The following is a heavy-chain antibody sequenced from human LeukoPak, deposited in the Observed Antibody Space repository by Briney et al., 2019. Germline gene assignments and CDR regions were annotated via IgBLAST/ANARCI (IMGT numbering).Heavy chain of an antibody. Sequence: GGSLRLSCAASGFTFSSYGMHWVRQAPGKGLEWVAVISYDGSNKYYADSVKGRFTISRDNSKNTLYLQMNSLRAEDTAVYYCAKDSADYYDSSGYYDYWGQGTLVTVSS. D-gene: IGHD3-22*01. V-gene: IGHV3-30*18. CDR3: AKDSADYYDSSGYYDY. CDR2: ISYDGSNK. J-gene: IGHJ4*02. CDR1: GFTFSSYG.